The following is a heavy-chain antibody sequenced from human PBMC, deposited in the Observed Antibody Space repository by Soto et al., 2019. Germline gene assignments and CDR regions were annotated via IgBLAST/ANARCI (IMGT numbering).Heavy chain of an antibody. D-gene: IGHD3-3*01. Sequence: HPGGSLRLSCAASGFTFSSYGMHWVRQAPGKGLEWVAVIWYDGSNKYYADSVKGRFTISRDNSKNTLYLQMNSLRAEDTAVYYCARAFYYVFWSGDNYYYYMDVWGKGTTVTVSS. CDR2: IWYDGSNK. J-gene: IGHJ6*03. CDR3: ARAFYYVFWSGDNYYYYMDV. CDR1: GFTFSSYG. V-gene: IGHV3-33*01.